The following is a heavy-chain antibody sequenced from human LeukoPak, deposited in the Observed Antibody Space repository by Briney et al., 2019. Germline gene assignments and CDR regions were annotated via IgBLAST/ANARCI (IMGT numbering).Heavy chain of an antibody. V-gene: IGHV3-64*01. CDR3: ARDTCGCGSGWHLYWYFDL. D-gene: IGHD6-19*01. J-gene: IGHJ2*01. CDR2: ISSNGGSI. Sequence: GGSLRLSCAASGFTLSDYAMHWVRQAPGKELEYVSAISSNGGSIHYANSVKGRFTISRDNSKNTLYLQMDSLRAEDMAVYYCARDTCGCGSGWHLYWYFDLWGRGTLVTVSS. CDR1: GFTLSDYA.